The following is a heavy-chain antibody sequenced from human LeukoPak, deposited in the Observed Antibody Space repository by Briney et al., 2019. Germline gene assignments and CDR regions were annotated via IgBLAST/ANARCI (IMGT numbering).Heavy chain of an antibody. CDR3: ARGGIQVSGIDEFDY. D-gene: IGHD6-19*01. V-gene: IGHV3-13*01. Sequence: GGSLRLSCAASGFTFIDYDMHWVRQVIGKGLEWVSAIGIRGDTHYSGSVKGRFTISRENAESSLYLQVNSLRAEDTAVYYCARGGIQVSGIDEFDYWGQGTLVTVSS. CDR1: GFTFIDYD. CDR2: IGIRGDT. J-gene: IGHJ4*02.